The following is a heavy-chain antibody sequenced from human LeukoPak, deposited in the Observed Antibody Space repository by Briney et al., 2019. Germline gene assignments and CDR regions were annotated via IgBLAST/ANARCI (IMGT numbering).Heavy chain of an antibody. D-gene: IGHD1-1*01. J-gene: IGHJ4*02. CDR3: ARDLTN. CDR1: GHTFTNYY. CDR2: INPSSGRT. V-gene: IGHV1-46*03. Sequence: ASVKVSCKASGHTFTNYYMHWVRQAPGQGLEWMGIINPSSGRTSCAQKFQGKVTVTRDTSTNTSYMEVSSLRSEDTAMYYCARDLTNWGQGTLVTVSS.